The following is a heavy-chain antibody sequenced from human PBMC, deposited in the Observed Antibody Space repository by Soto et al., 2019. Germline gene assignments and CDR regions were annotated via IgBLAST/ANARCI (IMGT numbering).Heavy chain of an antibody. Sequence: GGSLRLSCAASGFTVSSNYMSWVRQAPGKGLKWVSVIYSGGSTYYADSVKGRFTISRDNSKNTLYLQMNSLRAADTAVYYCARMRGLWATDHHYRLAGRAQETT. D-gene: IGHD3-10*01. V-gene: IGHV3-53*01. CDR1: GFTVSSNY. CDR3: ARMRGLWATDHHYRLAG. CDR2: IYSGGST. J-gene: IGHJ6*01.